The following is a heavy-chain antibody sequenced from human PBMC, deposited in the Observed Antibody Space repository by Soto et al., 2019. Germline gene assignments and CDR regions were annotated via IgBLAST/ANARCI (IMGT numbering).Heavy chain of an antibody. CDR2: IYYSGST. CDR1: GGSISSSTYY. D-gene: IGHD3-3*01. CDR3: ARHSGLRSPFDP. V-gene: IGHV4-39*01. Sequence: SETLSLTCTVSGGSISSSTYYWGWIRQPPGKGLEWIGSIYYSGSTYYNPSLKSRVTISVDTSNNHFSLRLSSVTAADTAVYYCARHSGLRSPFDPWGQGTLVTGSS. J-gene: IGHJ5*02.